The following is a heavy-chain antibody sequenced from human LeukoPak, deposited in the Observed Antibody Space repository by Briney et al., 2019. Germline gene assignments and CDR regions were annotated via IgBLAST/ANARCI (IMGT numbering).Heavy chain of an antibody. V-gene: IGHV4-39*07. CDR1: GGSISSSSYY. CDR2: IYYSGST. D-gene: IGHD1-26*01. J-gene: IGHJ4*02. Sequence: SETLSLTCTVSGGSISSSSYYWGWIRQPPGKGLEWIGSIYYSGSTYYNPSLKSRVTISVDTSKNQFSLKLSSVTAADTAVYYCILERGSLVDYWGQGTLVTVSS. CDR3: ILERGSLVDY.